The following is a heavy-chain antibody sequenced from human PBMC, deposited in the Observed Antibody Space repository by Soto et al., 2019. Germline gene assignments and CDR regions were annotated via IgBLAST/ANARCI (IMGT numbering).Heavy chain of an antibody. CDR2: IYYSGST. J-gene: IGHJ3*02. CDR1: RGCVTSCGYY. Sequence: SVTLPLTCTFCRGCVTSCGYYLQCIRQPPGKRLPRIGYIYYSGSTNYNPALKSRVTISVDTSKNQFSLKLSSVTAADTAVYYCARVRDSSGWYEAGGGAFDIWGQGTMVTVSS. D-gene: IGHD6-19*01. V-gene: IGHV4-61*08. CDR3: ARVRDSSGWYEAGGGAFDI.